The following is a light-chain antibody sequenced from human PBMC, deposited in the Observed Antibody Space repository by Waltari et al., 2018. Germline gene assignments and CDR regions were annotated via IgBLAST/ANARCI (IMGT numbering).Light chain of an antibody. CDR2: DVN. CDR1: SSYVGGHDY. J-gene: IGLJ1*01. CDR3: SSDTTTDIPYV. V-gene: IGLV2-14*03. Sequence: QSALTQPASVSGSPGQSITISCTGASSYVGGHDYVSWYQQHPGKAPKLIIYDVNSRPSGVSNRFSGSKSGNTASLTIAGLQAEDEADYYCSSDTTTDIPYVFGTGTRVTVL.